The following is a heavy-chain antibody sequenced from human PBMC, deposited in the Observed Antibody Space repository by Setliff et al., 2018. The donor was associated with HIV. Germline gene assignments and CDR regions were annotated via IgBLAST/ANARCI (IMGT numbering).Heavy chain of an antibody. CDR2: IGAYNGNT. J-gene: IGHJ2*01. CDR3: ARDEGSSAISWYFDL. Sequence: ASVKVSCKASGYTFTDYHMHWVRQAPGQGLEWMGWIGAYNGNTNYAQKLQGRVTMTTDTSTSTAYMELRSLRSDDTAVYYCARDEGSSAISWYFDLWGRGTLVTVSS. D-gene: IGHD2-21*02. CDR1: GYTFTDYH. V-gene: IGHV1-18*04.